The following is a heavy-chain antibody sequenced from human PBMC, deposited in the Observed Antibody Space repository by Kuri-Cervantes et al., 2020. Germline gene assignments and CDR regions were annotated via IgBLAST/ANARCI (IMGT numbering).Heavy chain of an antibody. V-gene: IGHV7-4-1*02. J-gene: IGHJ4*02. D-gene: IGHD3-10*01. CDR3: ARDSPSMVRGVIIPHFDY. CDR2: INTNTGNP. CDR1: GYTFTGYA. Sequence: ASVKVSCKASGYTFTGYAMNWVRQAPGQGLEWMGWINTNTGNPTYAQGFTGRFVFSLDTSVSTAYLQISSLKAEDTAVYYCARDSPSMVRGVIIPHFDYWGQGTLVTVSS.